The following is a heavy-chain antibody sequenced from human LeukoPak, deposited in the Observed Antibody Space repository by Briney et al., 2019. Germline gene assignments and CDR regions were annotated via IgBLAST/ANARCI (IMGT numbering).Heavy chain of an antibody. CDR2: IYYSGTT. J-gene: IGHJ4*02. V-gene: IGHV4-59*01. Sequence: SETLSLTCTVSGYSISNYHWSWLRQPPGKGLEWVGHIYYSGTTKYNPSLKSRGTTSVDTSKNQFSLKLRPVTAADTAVYYCARGPGWYDYWGQGNLVSVSS. D-gene: IGHD6-19*01. CDR1: GYSISNYH. CDR3: ARGPGWYDY.